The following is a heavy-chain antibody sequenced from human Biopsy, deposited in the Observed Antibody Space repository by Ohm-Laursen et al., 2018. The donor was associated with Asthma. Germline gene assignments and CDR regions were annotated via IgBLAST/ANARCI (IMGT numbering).Heavy chain of an antibody. V-gene: IGHV1-69*06. D-gene: IGHD4-17*01. J-gene: IGHJ4*02. CDR1: GGMLGNYA. CDR3: ASDFPKDYVRYNFQF. CDR2: ISPIFGSS. Sequence: SVKVSCKASGGMLGNYAISWVRQAPGLGLEWMGGISPIFGSSNYARRFQGRVTMTEDTSTDTAYMELSSLSSDDTAVYYCASDFPKDYVRYNFQFWGQGTLVTVSS.